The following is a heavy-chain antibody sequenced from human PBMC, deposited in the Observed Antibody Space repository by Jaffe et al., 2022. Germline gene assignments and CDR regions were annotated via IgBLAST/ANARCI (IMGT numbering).Heavy chain of an antibody. CDR3: TRDGGYSSGWYSDYFDY. CDR2: IRSKAYGGTT. J-gene: IGHJ4*02. V-gene: IGHV3-49*04. Sequence: EVQLVESGGGLVQPGRSLRLSCTASGFTFGDYAMSWVRQAPGKGLEWVGFIRSKAYGGTTEYAASVKGRFTISRDDSKSIAYLQMNSLKTEDTAVYYCTRDGGYSSGWYSDYFDYWGQGTLVTVSS. CDR1: GFTFGDYA. D-gene: IGHD6-19*01.